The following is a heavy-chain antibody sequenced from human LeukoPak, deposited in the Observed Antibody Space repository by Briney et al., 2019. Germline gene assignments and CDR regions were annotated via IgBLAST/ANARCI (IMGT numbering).Heavy chain of an antibody. J-gene: IGHJ6*03. CDR1: GYTFTSYG. CDR2: ISAYNGNT. CDR3: ARYQVVVPAAIGYYYYMDV. D-gene: IGHD2-2*02. V-gene: IGHV1-18*01. Sequence: GASVKVSCKASGYTFTSYGISWVRQAPGQGLEWMGWISAYNGNTNYAQKLQGRVTMTTDTSTSTAYMELRSLRSDDTAVYYCARYQVVVPAAIGYYYYMDVWGKGTTVTVSS.